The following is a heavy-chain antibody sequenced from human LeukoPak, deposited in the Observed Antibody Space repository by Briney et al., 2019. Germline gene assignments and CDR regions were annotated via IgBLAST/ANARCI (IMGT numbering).Heavy chain of an antibody. D-gene: IGHD3-10*01. CDR2: ISAYSGKT. CDR1: GYTYTSYG. V-gene: IGHV1-18*04. Sequence: SVKVSCKTSGYTYTSYGINWVRQAPGQGVDCMGWISAYSGKTNYAQKFHGRVTMTTEPSTSTVYMELRSLRSYDTAVYYCARLGLWFGDPPPNGGMDVWGKGPTATVS. J-gene: IGHJ6*04. CDR3: ARLGLWFGDPPPNGGMDV.